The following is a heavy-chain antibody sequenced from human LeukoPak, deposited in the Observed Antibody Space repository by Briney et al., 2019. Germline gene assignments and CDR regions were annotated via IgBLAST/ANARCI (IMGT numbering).Heavy chain of an antibody. CDR1: GFTFSSYG. D-gene: IGHD2-21*01. CDR3: ARDVVPYYYYYMDV. Sequence: GGSLRLSCAASGFTFSSYGMHWVRQAPGKGLEWVAVISYDGSNKYYADSVKGRFTISRDNSKNTLYLQMNSLRAEDTAVYYCARDVVPYYYYYMDVWGKGTTVTVSS. J-gene: IGHJ6*03. V-gene: IGHV3-30*03. CDR2: ISYDGSNK.